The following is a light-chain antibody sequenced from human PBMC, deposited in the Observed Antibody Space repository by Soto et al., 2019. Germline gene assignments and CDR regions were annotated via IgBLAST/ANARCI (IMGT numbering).Light chain of an antibody. V-gene: IGLV8-61*01. CDR1: SGSVSTSYY. Sequence: QTVVTQEPSFSVSPGGAVTLTCGLSSGSVSTSYYPSWYQQTPGQAPRTLIYSTNTRSSGVPDRFSGSILGNKAALTITGAQADDESDYYCGLYMGSGIWVFGGGTKVTV. J-gene: IGLJ3*02. CDR2: STN. CDR3: GLYMGSGIWV.